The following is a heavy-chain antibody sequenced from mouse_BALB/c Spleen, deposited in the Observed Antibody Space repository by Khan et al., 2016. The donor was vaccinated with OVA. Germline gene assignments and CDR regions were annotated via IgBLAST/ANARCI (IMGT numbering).Heavy chain of an antibody. V-gene: IGHV1S56*01. CDR1: DYSFINYY. CDR2: IFPVDGRS. CDR3: AIGKYGSHWYFDV. D-gene: IGHD1-1*01. Sequence: QVQLQQSGRELVKPGASVNMSCKTSDYSFINYYIHWVKQRPGQGLEWIGWIFPVDGRSKYNEKFKGKTALTADKSSSTAYMLLSSLTSEDSAIYFCAIGKYGSHWYFDVWGAGTTVTVSS. J-gene: IGHJ1*01.